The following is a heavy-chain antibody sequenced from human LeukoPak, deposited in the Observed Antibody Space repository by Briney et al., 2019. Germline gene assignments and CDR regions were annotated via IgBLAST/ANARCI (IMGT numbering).Heavy chain of an antibody. CDR2: IIPIFGTA. Sequence: GSSVKVSCKASGGTFSSYAISWVRQAPGRGLEWMGGIIPIFGTANYAQKFQGRVTITADKSTSTAYMELSSLRSEDTAVYYCAREGDGTNPYDAFDIWGQGTLVTVSS. J-gene: IGHJ3*02. D-gene: IGHD1-7*01. CDR3: AREGDGTNPYDAFDI. CDR1: GGTFSSYA. V-gene: IGHV1-69*06.